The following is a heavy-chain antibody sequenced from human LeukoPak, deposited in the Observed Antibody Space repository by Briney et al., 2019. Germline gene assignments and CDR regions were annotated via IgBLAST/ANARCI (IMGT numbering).Heavy chain of an antibody. D-gene: IGHD2-2*01. J-gene: IGHJ6*02. CDR3: ARGGVVVPAAIGYYYYGMDV. Sequence: GASVKVSCKASGYTFTGYYMHWVRQAPGQGLEWMGWINPNSGGTNYAQKFQGRVTMTRDMSISTAYMELSRLRSDDTAVYYCARGGVVVPAAIGYYYYGMDVWGQGTTVTVSS. CDR1: GYTFTGYY. CDR2: INPNSGGT. V-gene: IGHV1-2*02.